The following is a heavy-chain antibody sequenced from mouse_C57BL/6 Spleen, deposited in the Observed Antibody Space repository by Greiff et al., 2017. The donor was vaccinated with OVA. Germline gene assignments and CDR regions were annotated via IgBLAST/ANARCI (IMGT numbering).Heavy chain of an antibody. Sequence: VQLQQSGAELVRPGASVTLSCKASGYTFTDYEMHWVKQTPVHGLEWIGAIDPETGGTAYNQKFKGKAILTADKSSSTAYMELRSLTSEDSAVYYGTGGDSNYGRYFDVWGTGTTVTVSS. CDR1: GYTFTDYE. CDR2: IDPETGGT. CDR3: TGGDSNYGRYFDV. D-gene: IGHD2-5*01. V-gene: IGHV1-15*01. J-gene: IGHJ1*03.